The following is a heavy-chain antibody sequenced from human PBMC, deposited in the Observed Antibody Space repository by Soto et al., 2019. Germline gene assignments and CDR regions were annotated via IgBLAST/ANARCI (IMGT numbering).Heavy chain of an antibody. D-gene: IGHD6-13*01. Sequence: QVQLQESGPGLLKPSETLSLTCTVSGGSISSYFYIWVRQPPGKGLESIGSVYYTGTTDYNPSLNRRVTISVDPSKTQFSLTLSSVTDAETAVYYCARDLAAVPRAIDYWGRGTLVTVSS. CDR2: VYYTGTT. V-gene: IGHV4-59*01. CDR3: ARDLAAVPRAIDY. CDR1: GGSISSYF. J-gene: IGHJ4*02.